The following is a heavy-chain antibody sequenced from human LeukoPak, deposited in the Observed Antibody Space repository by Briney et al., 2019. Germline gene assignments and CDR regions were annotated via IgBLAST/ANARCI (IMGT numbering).Heavy chain of an antibody. CDR1: GFNFRGYA. V-gene: IGHV3-23*01. CDR2: ISGSGARA. D-gene: IGHD1-26*01. J-gene: IGHJ6*02. Sequence: GGSLRLSCAASGFNFRGYAMSWVRQAPGKGLEWVSGISGSGARAHYAESVRGRFTISRDSSQNTLHLEMNSLRAEDTAVYYCAKEVVLGESNYFYYGMDVWGQGTTVTVSS. CDR3: AKEVVLGESNYFYYGMDV.